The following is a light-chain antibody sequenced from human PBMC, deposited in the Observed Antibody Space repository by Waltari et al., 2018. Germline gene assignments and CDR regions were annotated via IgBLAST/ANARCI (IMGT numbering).Light chain of an antibody. CDR3: QHYVRLPVT. CDR2: AAS. J-gene: IGKJ1*01. V-gene: IGKV3-20*01. Sequence: EIVLTQSPGTLSLSPGETATLSCRASQSVGRTLAWYQQKPGQAPRLLIYAASTRATGIPDRFSGSGSGTDFRLTISRLEPEDFAVYYCQHYVRLPVTFDQGTTVELK. CDR1: QSVGRT.